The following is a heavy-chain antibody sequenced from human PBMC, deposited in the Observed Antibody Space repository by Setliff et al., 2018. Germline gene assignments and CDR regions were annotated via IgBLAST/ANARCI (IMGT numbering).Heavy chain of an antibody. D-gene: IGHD3-10*01. J-gene: IGHJ6*03. V-gene: IGHV4-59*08. Sequence: LSLTCNVSGGSISSYYWTWIRQPPGKGLEWIGYFYHSGSSNYNPSLKGRVTMSADTSKNQLYLSLTSVSVADTAMYYCARSHYYASGNSHYYYMDVWGKGTAVTVSS. CDR2: FYHSGSS. CDR1: GGSISSYY. CDR3: ARSHYYASGNSHYYYMDV.